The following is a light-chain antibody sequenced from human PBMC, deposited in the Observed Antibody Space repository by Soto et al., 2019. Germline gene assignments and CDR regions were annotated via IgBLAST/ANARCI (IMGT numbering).Light chain of an antibody. Sequence: QSALTQPASVSGSPGQSITISCTGPNGDVGSYDLVSWYQRYPGEAPKLIISEVNKRPSGISNRFSGSKSGNTASLTISGLQAEDEAEYDCCSSAGSNSLIFGGGTKLTVL. CDR3: CSSAGSNSLI. J-gene: IGLJ2*01. V-gene: IGLV2-23*02. CDR2: EVN. CDR1: NGDVGSYDL.